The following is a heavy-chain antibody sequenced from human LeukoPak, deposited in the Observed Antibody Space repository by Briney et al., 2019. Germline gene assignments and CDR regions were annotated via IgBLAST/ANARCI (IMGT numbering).Heavy chain of an antibody. CDR1: GFTFSSYG. J-gene: IGHJ4*02. CDR3: AKVNAFTMIVVVNPFGFDY. CDR2: ISGSGGST. D-gene: IGHD3-22*01. V-gene: IGHV3-23*01. Sequence: GGSLRLSCAASGFTFSSYGMSWVRQAPGKGLEWVSAISGSGGSTYYADSVKGRFTISRDNSKNTLYLQMNSLRAEDTAVYYCAKVNAFTMIVVVNPFGFDYWGQGTLVTVSS.